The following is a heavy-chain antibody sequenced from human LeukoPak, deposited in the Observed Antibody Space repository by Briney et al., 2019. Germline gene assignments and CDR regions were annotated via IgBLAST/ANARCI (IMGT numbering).Heavy chain of an antibody. Sequence: GGSLRLSCAASGFTFSSYAMHWVRQAPGKGLEWVAVISYDGSNKYYADSVKGRFTISRDNSKNTLYLQMNSLRAEDTAVYYCASRVATINDGAFDIWGQGTMVTVSS. CDR3: ASRVATINDGAFDI. CDR1: GFTFSSYA. CDR2: ISYDGSNK. V-gene: IGHV3-30*14. J-gene: IGHJ3*02. D-gene: IGHD5-12*01.